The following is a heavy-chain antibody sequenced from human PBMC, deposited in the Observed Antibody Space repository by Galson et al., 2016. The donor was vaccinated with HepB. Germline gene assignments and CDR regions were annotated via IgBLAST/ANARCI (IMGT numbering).Heavy chain of an antibody. CDR3: VPLGYAVDY. J-gene: IGHJ4*02. D-gene: IGHD5-12*01. V-gene: IGHV3-23*01. CDR1: GFTFSSYA. CDR2: ISGSGGST. Sequence: SLRLSCAASGFTFSSYAMSWVRQAPGKGLEWVSAISGSGGSTYSTDSVKGRFTISRDNSKNTLYLQMNSLGAEDTAVYYCVPLGYAVDYWGQGTLVTVSS.